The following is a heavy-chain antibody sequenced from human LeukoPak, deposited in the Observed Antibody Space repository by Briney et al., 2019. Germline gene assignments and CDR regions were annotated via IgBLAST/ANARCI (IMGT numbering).Heavy chain of an antibody. V-gene: IGHV4-39*01. J-gene: IGHJ5*02. CDR2: IYYTGRT. Sequence: PSETLSLTCTVSGRSITSSGHSWGWIRQPPGKGREWTGTIYYTGRTYYNPFHQSRISISVDTPRNEFSLKLSPVTAADTAVYYCGKSLGSNTWIGYWFDPWGQGTLVTVSS. CDR1: GRSITSSGHS. CDR3: GKSLGSNTWIGYWFDP. D-gene: IGHD6-13*01.